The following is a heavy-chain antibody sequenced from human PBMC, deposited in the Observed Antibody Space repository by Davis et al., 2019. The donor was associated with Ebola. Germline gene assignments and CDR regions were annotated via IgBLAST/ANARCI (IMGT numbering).Heavy chain of an antibody. V-gene: IGHV4-39*01. D-gene: IGHD6-13*01. CDR1: GGSISSSSYY. CDR2: IYYSGST. Sequence: MPSETLSLTCTVSGGSISSSSYYWVWIRQPPGKGLEWIGSIYYSGSTYYNPSLKSRVTISVDTSKNQFSLKLSSVTAADTAVYYCATSYSSSLDAFDIWGQGTMVTVSS. CDR3: ATSYSSSLDAFDI. J-gene: IGHJ3*02.